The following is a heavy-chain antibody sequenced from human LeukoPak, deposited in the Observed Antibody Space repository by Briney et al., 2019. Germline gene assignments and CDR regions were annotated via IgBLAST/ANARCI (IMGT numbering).Heavy chain of an antibody. CDR3: ARDKYSSGWYDAFDI. Sequence: PGGSLRLSCAASGFTFDDYGMSWVRQAPGKGLEWVSGINWNGGSTGYADSVKGRFTISRDNAKNSLYLQMNSLRAEDTALYYCARDKYSSGWYDAFDIWGQGTMVTVSS. CDR1: GFTFDDYG. J-gene: IGHJ3*02. V-gene: IGHV3-20*04. CDR2: INWNGGST. D-gene: IGHD6-19*01.